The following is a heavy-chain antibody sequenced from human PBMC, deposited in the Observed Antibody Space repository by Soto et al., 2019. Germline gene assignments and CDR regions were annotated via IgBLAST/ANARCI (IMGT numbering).Heavy chain of an antibody. CDR3: ARESEDLTSNFDY. V-gene: IGHV3-21*06. J-gene: IGHJ4*02. CDR2: ISSTTNYI. Sequence: GWSLRLSCAASVFTSTRYSMNWVRQAPGKGLEWVSSISSTTNYIYYGDSMKGRFTISRDNAKNSLYLEMNSLRAEDTAVYYCARESEDLTSNFDYWGQGTLVTVSS. CDR1: VFTSTRYS.